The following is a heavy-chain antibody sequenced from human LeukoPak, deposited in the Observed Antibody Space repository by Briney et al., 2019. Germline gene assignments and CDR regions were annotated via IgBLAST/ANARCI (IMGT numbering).Heavy chain of an antibody. Sequence: SETLSLTCAVSGNSISSGYYWGWIRQPPGKGLEWIGSIYYSGNPYYNPSLKSRVTMSVDMSKNQFSLKLTSVSASDTAVYYCARQEAWLQSDYWGQGTLVTVSS. CDR3: ARQEAWLQSDY. V-gene: IGHV4-38-2*01. CDR2: IYYSGNP. CDR1: GNSISSGYY. J-gene: IGHJ4*02. D-gene: IGHD5-24*01.